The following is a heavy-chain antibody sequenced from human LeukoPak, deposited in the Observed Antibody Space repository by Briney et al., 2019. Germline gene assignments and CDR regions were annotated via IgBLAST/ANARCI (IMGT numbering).Heavy chain of an antibody. CDR3: ARDGRHDYSNLDLDY. V-gene: IGHV1-69*05. Sequence: SVKVSFNSSGGTFSSYAISWVRQAPGQGLEWMGRIVPIFGTANYAQKFQGRVTITTDESTSTAYMELSRLRSEDTAVYYCARDGRHDYSNLDLDYWGQGTLVTVSS. CDR2: IVPIFGTA. CDR1: GGTFSSYA. J-gene: IGHJ4*02. D-gene: IGHD4-11*01.